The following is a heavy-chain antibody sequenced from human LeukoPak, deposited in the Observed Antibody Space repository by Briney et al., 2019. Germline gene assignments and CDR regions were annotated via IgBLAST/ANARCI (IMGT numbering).Heavy chain of an antibody. CDR3: ARVTFSYGYYFDY. J-gene: IGHJ4*02. CDR1: GGSISSYC. V-gene: IGHV4-59*01. CDR2: IYYSGST. D-gene: IGHD5-18*01. Sequence: SETLSLTCTVSGGSISSYCWSWIRQPPGKGLEWIGYIYYSGSTNYNPSLKSRVTISVDTSKNQFSLKLSSVTAADTAVYYCARVTFSYGYYFDYWGQGTLVTVSS.